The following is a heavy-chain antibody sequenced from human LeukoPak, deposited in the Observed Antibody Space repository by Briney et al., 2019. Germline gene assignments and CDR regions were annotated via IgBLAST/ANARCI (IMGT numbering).Heavy chain of an antibody. V-gene: IGHV4-31*03. CDR2: IYYSGST. J-gene: IGHJ4*02. CDR3: ARELAGGDSSGYLGY. CDR1: GGSISSGGYY. D-gene: IGHD3-22*01. Sequence: SETLSLTCTVSGGSISSGGYYWSWIRQHPGKGLEWIGYIYYSGSTYYNPSLKSRVTISVDTSKNQFSLKLSSVTAADTAVYYCARELAGGDSSGYLGYWGQGTLVTVSS.